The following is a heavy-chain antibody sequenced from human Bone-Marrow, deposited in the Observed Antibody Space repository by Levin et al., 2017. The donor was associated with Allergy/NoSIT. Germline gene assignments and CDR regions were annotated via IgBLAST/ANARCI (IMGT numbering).Heavy chain of an antibody. CDR1: GFTFNSYV. CDR2: ISYDGTHT. CDR3: AVGIDY. Sequence: GESLKISCAASGFTFNSYVMHWVRQAPGKGLEWVAIISYDGTHTWYADSVKGRSTISRDNSMNTLYLQMNSLRPEDTAVYYCAVGIDYWGRGTLVTVSS. J-gene: IGHJ4*02. V-gene: IGHV3-30-3*01.